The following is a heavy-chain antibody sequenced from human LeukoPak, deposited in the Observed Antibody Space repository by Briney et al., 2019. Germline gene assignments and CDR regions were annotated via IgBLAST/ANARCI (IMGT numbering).Heavy chain of an antibody. CDR2: IYSSEST. CDR1: PASINGYY. CDR3: ARATVGYCNSSSCYAIPFDY. Sequence: PSETLSLTCTVSPASINGYYWSWIRQPPGKGPEWIGYIYSSESTKYNPSLKSRVTISVDTSKNQFSLKLSSVTAADTAFYYCARATVGYCNSSSCYAIPFDYWGQGTLVTVSS. V-gene: IGHV4-59*01. J-gene: IGHJ4*02. D-gene: IGHD2-2*01.